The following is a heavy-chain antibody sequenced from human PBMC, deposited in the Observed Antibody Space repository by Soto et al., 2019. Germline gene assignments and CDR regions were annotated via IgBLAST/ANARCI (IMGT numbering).Heavy chain of an antibody. J-gene: IGHJ4*02. Sequence: GGSLRLSCAASGFTFSNYAMSWVRQAPGKGLEWVSTISGNGGSTYYADSVKGRFTISRDNSKNMLFLQINSLRVDDSAVYYCAKRPASIITFDYWGQGTPVTVSS. V-gene: IGHV3-23*01. CDR2: ISGNGGST. D-gene: IGHD2-2*01. CDR3: AKRPASIITFDY. CDR1: GFTFSNYA.